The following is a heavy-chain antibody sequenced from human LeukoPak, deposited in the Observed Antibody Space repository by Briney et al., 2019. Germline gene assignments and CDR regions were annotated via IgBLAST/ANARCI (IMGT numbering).Heavy chain of an antibody. J-gene: IGHJ4*02. D-gene: IGHD2-21*01. CDR3: ARHLNNCGDDCYIFDY. CDR2: IYYSGST. CDR1: GDSISSSSYY. Sequence: SETLLLACTVSGDSISSSSYYWGWIRQPPGKGLEWIGSIYYSGSTYYNPSLKSRVTIPVDTSKNQFSLKLSSVTAADTAVYYCARHLNNCGDDCYIFDYWGQGTLVTVSS. V-gene: IGHV4-39*01.